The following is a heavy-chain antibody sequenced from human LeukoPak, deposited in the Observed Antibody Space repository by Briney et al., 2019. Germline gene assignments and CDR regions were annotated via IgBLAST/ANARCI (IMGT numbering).Heavy chain of an antibody. J-gene: IGHJ4*02. D-gene: IGHD3-22*01. CDR3: AKMINWYYYDSSGPLAVY. V-gene: IGHV3-23*01. CDR1: GFTFDDYA. CDR2: ISGSGGST. Sequence: PGRSLRLSCAASGFTFDDYAMHWVRQAPGKGLEWVSAISGSGGSTYYADSVKGRFTISRDNSKNTLYLQMNSLRAEDTAVYYCAKMINWYYYDSSGPLAVYWGQGTLVTVSS.